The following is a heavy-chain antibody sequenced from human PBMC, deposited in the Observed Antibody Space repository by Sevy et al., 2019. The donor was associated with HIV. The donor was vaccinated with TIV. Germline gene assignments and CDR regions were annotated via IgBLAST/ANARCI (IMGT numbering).Heavy chain of an antibody. CDR1: GFRFRDYR. CDR3: ARDRGRGEVALDL. Sequence: GGSLRLSCEASGFRFRDYRMNWVRQAPGKGLEWVSYINSSSNTINYADSVKGRFTISRDNGRNSLYLQINSLRHEDMAVYYCARDRGRGEVALDLWGQGTLVTVSS. V-gene: IGHV3-48*02. J-gene: IGHJ5*02. CDR2: INSSSNTI. D-gene: IGHD3-10*01.